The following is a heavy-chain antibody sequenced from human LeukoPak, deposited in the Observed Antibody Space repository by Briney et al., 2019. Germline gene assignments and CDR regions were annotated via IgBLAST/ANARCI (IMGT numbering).Heavy chain of an antibody. CDR2: IYTSGST. V-gene: IGHV4-4*07. Sequence: SETLSLTCTVSGGSISSYYWSWIRQPPGKGLEWIGRIYTSGSTNYNPSLKSRVTMSVDTSKNQFSLKLSFVTAADAAVDYCARGDNVVIFDYWGQGTLVTASS. D-gene: IGHD3-22*01. CDR1: GGSISSYY. J-gene: IGHJ4*02. CDR3: ARGDNVVIFDY.